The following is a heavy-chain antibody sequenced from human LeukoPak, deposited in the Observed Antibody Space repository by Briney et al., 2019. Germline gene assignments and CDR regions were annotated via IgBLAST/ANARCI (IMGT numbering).Heavy chain of an antibody. J-gene: IGHJ4*02. CDR3: ARQPTFDYYGSGWEDH. D-gene: IGHD3-10*01. CDR1: GGSISSSSYY. V-gene: IGHV4-39*01. CDR2: MYYSGST. Sequence: SETLSLTCTVSGGSISSSSYYWGWIRQPLGKGLEWIGSMYYSGSTNYNPSLKSRVTISVDTSKNQFSLKLSPVTAADTAVYYCARQPTFDYYGSGWEDHWGQGTLVTVSS.